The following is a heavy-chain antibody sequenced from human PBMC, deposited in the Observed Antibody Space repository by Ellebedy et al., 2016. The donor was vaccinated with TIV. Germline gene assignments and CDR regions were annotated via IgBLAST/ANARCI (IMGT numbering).Heavy chain of an antibody. CDR3: ARLTLYDYYFDY. D-gene: IGHD3-16*01. CDR2: INHSGST. J-gene: IGHJ4*02. V-gene: IGHV4-34*01. CDR1: GGSFSGYY. Sequence: SETLSLXCAVYGGSFSGYYWSWIRQPPGKGLEWIGEINHSGSTNYNPSLKSRVTISVDTSKNQFSLKLSSVTAADTAVYYCARLTLYDYYFDYWGQGTLVTVSS.